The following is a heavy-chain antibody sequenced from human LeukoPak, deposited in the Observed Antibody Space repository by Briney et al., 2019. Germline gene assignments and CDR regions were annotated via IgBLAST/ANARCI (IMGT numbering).Heavy chain of an antibody. Sequence: ASVKVSCKASGYTFTSYGISWVRQAPGQGLGWMGWISAYNGNTNYAQKLQGRVTMTTDTSTSTAYMELRSLRSDDTAVYYCARVPFGVVSKDYYYYMDVWGKGTTVTVSS. CDR2: ISAYNGNT. D-gene: IGHD3-3*01. V-gene: IGHV1-18*01. CDR3: ARVPFGVVSKDYYYYMDV. CDR1: GYTFTSYG. J-gene: IGHJ6*03.